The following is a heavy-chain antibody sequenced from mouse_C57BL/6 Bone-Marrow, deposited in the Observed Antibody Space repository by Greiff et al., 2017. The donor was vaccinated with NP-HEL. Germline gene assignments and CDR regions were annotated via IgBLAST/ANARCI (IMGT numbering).Heavy chain of an antibody. J-gene: IGHJ1*03. CDR3: ARRRGYYGSSYVWYFDV. V-gene: IGHV1-84*01. Sequence: LMESGPELVKPGASVKISCKASGYTFTDYYINWVKQRPGQGLEWIGWIYPGSGNTKYNEKFKGKATLTVDTSSSTAYMQLSSLTSEDSAVYFCARRRGYYGSSYVWYFDVWGTGTTVTVSS. D-gene: IGHD1-1*01. CDR1: GYTFTDYY. CDR2: IYPGSGNT.